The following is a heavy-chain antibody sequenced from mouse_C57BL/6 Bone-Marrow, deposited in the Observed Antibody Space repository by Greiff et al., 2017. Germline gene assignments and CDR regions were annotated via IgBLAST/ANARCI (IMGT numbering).Heavy chain of an antibody. CDR1: GFTFSSYA. CDR3: ARGGDGYYLFAY. Sequence: EVKLVESGGGLVKPGGSLKLSCAASGFTFSSYAMSWVRQTPEKRLEWVATISDGGSYTYYPDNVKGRFTISRDNAKNNLYLQMSHLKSEDTAMYNCARGGDGYYLFAYWGQGTLVTVSA. CDR2: ISDGGSYT. J-gene: IGHJ3*01. V-gene: IGHV5-4*03. D-gene: IGHD2-3*01.